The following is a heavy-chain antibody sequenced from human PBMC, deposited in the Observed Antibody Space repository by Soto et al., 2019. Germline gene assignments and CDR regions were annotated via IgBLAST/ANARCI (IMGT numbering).Heavy chain of an antibody. CDR3: ARDGIGAIQLWSSFDY. Sequence: PGGSLRLSCAASGFSFSNYAMHWVRQAPGKGLEWVAVISYDGSNKYYADSVKGRFTISRDNSKNTLYLQMNSLRAEDTAVYYCARDGIGAIQLWSSFDYWGQGTLVTVSS. CDR2: ISYDGSNK. V-gene: IGHV3-30-3*01. J-gene: IGHJ4*02. CDR1: GFSFSNYA. D-gene: IGHD5-18*01.